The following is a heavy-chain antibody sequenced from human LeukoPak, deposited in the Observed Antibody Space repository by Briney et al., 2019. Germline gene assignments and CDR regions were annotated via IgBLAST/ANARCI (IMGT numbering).Heavy chain of an antibody. V-gene: IGHV3-48*03. CDR1: GFTFSSYE. CDR3: VRDGGTVTTVNWFDP. J-gene: IGHJ5*02. Sequence: GGSLRLSCAASGFTFSSYEMNWVRQAPGKGLEWLSYISSSGSTTYYADSVKGRFTFSRDNAKNSLYLQMNTLRATDTAVYTCVRDGGTVTTVNWFDPWGQGTLVTVSS. D-gene: IGHD4-11*01. CDR2: ISSSGSTT.